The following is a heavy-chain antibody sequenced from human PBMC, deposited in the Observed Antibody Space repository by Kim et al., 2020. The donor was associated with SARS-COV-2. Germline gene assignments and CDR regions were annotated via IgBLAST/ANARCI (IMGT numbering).Heavy chain of an antibody. CDR1: GGTFSSYA. CDR2: IIPIFGIA. J-gene: IGHJ4*02. V-gene: IGHV1-69*04. Sequence: SVKVSCKASGGTFSSYAISWVRQAPGQGLEWMGRIIPIFGIANYAQKFQGRVTITADKSTSTAYMELSSMRSEDTAVYYCARGQHRSPTLQRDFDYWGQGTLVTVSS. D-gene: IGHD1-1*01. CDR3: ARGQHRSPTLQRDFDY.